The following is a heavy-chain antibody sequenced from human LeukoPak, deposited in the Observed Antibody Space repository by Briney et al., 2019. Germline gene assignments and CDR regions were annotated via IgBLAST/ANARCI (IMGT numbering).Heavy chain of an antibody. Sequence: GGSLRLSCAASGFTFSTYWMSWVRQAPGKGLEWVANIKQDGSEKYYVDSVKGRFTTSRDNAKNSLYLQMNTLRPEDTAVYYSARERQNKDFWSGGDYWGQGTLVTVSS. CDR2: IKQDGSEK. CDR1: GFTFSTYW. CDR3: ARERQNKDFWSGGDY. J-gene: IGHJ4*02. V-gene: IGHV3-7*01. D-gene: IGHD3-3*01.